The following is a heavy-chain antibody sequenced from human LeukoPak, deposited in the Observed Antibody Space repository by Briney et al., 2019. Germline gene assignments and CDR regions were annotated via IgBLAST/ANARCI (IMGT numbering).Heavy chain of an antibody. V-gene: IGHV4-59*01. CDR2: IYYSGST. CDR1: GGSISSYY. Sequence: SETLSLTCTVSGGSISSYYWSWIRQPPGKGLEGIGDIYYSGSTNYNPSLKSRVTISVDTSKNQFSLKLSSVTAADTAVYYCARGSIAARPDGLFDYWGQGTLVTVSS. D-gene: IGHD6-6*01. J-gene: IGHJ4*02. CDR3: ARGSIAARPDGLFDY.